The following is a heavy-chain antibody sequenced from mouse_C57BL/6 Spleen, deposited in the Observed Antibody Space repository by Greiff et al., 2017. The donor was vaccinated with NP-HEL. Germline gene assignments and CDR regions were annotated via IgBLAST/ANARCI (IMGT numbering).Heavy chain of an antibody. CDR1: GYAFTNYL. J-gene: IGHJ4*01. D-gene: IGHD2-10*01. V-gene: IGHV1-54*01. CDR3: ARAYYGSYDYAMDY. Sequence: VTLPPSGAELVTPGTSVKVSCKASGYAFTNYLLEWVKQRPGQGLEWIGVINPGIAGTNYNEKFTRKATLTADKSSSTAYMQLSSLASEDSAVYFCARAYYGSYDYAMDYWGQGTSVTVSS. CDR2: INPGIAGT.